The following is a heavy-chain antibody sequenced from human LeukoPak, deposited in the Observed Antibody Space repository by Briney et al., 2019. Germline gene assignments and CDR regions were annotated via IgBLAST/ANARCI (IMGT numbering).Heavy chain of an antibody. CDR1: GFTFSSYW. CDR3: ARGGSNYGDFYY. D-gene: IGHD4-11*01. V-gene: IGHV3-7*01. J-gene: IGHJ4*02. Sequence: GGSLRLSCAASGFTFSSYWMSWVRQAPGKGLEWVANIKQDGSEKYYVDCVKGRFTISRDNAKNTAYLQMNSLRVEDTAVYYCARGGSNYGDFYYWGQGTLVTVSS. CDR2: IKQDGSEK.